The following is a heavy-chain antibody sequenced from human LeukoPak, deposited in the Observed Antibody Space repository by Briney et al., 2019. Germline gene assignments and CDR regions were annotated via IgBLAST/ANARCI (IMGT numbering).Heavy chain of an antibody. J-gene: IGHJ4*02. CDR1: GFTFSNYA. CDR3: TTELYGGPDH. Sequence: GGSLRLSCAASGFTFSNYAMSWVRQAPGKGLEWIGRIKSKTAGGATDYAAPVKGRFTVSRDDSKNTLYLQMTSLKIEDTGVYYCTTELYGGPDHWGQGTLVTVSS. V-gene: IGHV3-15*01. CDR2: IKSKTAGGAT. D-gene: IGHD4-23*01.